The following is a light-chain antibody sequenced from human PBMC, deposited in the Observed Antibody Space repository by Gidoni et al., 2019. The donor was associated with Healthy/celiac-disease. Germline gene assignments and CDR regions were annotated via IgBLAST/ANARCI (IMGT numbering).Light chain of an antibody. Sequence: EIVLTQSPGTLSLSPGERATLSCRASQSVSSSYLAWYQQTPGQAPRLLIYGASSRATGIPDSFSGSGSGTDFTLTISRLEPEDFAVYYCQQYGSSLYTFGQGTKLEIK. V-gene: IGKV3-20*01. J-gene: IGKJ2*01. CDR2: GAS. CDR3: QQYGSSLYT. CDR1: QSVSSSY.